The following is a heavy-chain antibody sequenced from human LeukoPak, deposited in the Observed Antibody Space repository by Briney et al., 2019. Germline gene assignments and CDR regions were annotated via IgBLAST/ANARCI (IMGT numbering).Heavy chain of an antibody. CDR2: ISSSSSYI. Sequence: GGSLRLSCAASGFTFSSYSMTWVRQAPGKGLEWVSSISSSSSYIYYADSVKGRFTISRDNAKNSLYLQMNSLRAEDTAVYYCARDDFYYYYGMDVWGQGTTVTVSS. CDR3: ARDDFYYYYGMDV. V-gene: IGHV3-21*01. J-gene: IGHJ6*02. CDR1: GFTFSSYS. D-gene: IGHD2-21*02.